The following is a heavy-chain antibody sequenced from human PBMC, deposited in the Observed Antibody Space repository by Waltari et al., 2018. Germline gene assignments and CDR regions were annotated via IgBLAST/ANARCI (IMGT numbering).Heavy chain of an antibody. J-gene: IGHJ4*02. Sequence: QLQLQESGPGLVKPSETLSLTCTVSGGSISSSSYYWCWIRQPPGKGMGWIGSSDESGGKYENPTLKSGVTRSVDTAKKQFSLKLRSVTAADKAVYDCARDWSNYWSFDYWGQGTLVTVSS. CDR1: GGSISSSSYY. CDR3: ARDWSNYWSFDY. V-gene: IGHV4-39*07. CDR2: SDESGGK. D-gene: IGHD4-4*01.